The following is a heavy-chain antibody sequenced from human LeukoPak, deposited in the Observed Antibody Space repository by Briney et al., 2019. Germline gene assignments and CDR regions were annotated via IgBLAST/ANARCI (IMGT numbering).Heavy chain of an antibody. CDR2: IRSKANSYAT. V-gene: IGHV3-73*01. Sequence: GGSLKLSCAASGFTFSGSAMHWVRQASGKGLEWVGRIRSKANSYATAYAASVKGRFTISRDDSKNTAYLQMNSLKTEDTAVYYCTSLDIVVVPAANPTYYYYYMDVWGKGTTVTVSS. D-gene: IGHD2-2*03. CDR1: GFTFSGSA. J-gene: IGHJ6*03. CDR3: TSLDIVVVPAANPTYYYYYMDV.